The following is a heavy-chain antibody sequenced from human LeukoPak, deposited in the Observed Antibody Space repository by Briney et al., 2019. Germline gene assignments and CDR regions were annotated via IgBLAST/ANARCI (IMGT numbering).Heavy chain of an antibody. V-gene: IGHV4-34*01. Sequence: SETLSPTCAVYGGSFSGYYWSWIRQPPGKGLEWIGEINHSGSTNYNPSLKSRVTISVDTSKNQFSLKLSSVTAADTAVYYCARPSKRQVVAATRGYFDYWGQGTLVTVSP. CDR2: INHSGST. CDR1: GGSFSGYY. J-gene: IGHJ4*02. CDR3: ARPSKRQVVAATRGYFDY. D-gene: IGHD2-15*01.